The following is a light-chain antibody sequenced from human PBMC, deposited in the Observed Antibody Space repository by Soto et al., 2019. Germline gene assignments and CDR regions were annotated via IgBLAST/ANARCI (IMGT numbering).Light chain of an antibody. CDR1: SSDVGSYNL. CDR2: EGS. CDR3: CSYAGSSIL. Sequence: QSALTQPASVSGSPGQSITISCTGTSSDVGSYNLVSWYQQHPGKAPKLMIYEGSKRPSGVSNRFSGSKSGNTASLTISGLQAEDEADYYCCSYAGSSILFGTRTKLTVL. J-gene: IGLJ1*01. V-gene: IGLV2-23*03.